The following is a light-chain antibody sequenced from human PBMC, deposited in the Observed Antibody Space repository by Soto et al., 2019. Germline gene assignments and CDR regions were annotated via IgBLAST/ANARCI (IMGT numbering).Light chain of an antibody. V-gene: IGLV1-40*01. CDR3: QSYDTSLRAWV. Sequence: QSVLTQQPSVSGAPGQRVTISCTGGSSNIGSGYDVHWYRQFPGTAPKLLVYGNNNRPSGISDRFSASRSGSSASLAITGLQAEDEADYYCQSYDTSLRAWVFGGGTKLTVL. CDR2: GNN. CDR1: SSNIGSGYD. J-gene: IGLJ3*02.